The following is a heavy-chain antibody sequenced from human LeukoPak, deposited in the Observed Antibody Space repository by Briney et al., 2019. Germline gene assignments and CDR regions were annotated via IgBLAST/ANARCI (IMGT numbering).Heavy chain of an antibody. CDR2: INHSGST. Sequence: SETLSLTCAVYGGSFSGYYWSWIRQPPGKGLEWIGEINHSGSTNYNPSLKSRVTISVDTSKNQFSLKLSSVTAADTAVYYCARGATVTGHYYYYYMDVWAKGPRSPSP. CDR3: ARGATVTGHYYYYYMDV. CDR1: GGSFSGYY. J-gene: IGHJ6*03. D-gene: IGHD4-17*01. V-gene: IGHV4-34*01.